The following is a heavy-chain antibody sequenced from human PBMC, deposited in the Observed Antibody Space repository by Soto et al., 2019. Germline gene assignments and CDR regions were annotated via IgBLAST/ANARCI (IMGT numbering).Heavy chain of an antibody. D-gene: IGHD2-21*01. CDR3: ARKPPSAIQGWAFGMDV. V-gene: IGHV3-53*02. CDR1: GFSISSNY. CDR2: TFSGGNT. Sequence: ELQLVETGGGMIQTGGSLRLSCAASGFSISSNYIAWVRQPPGKGLEWVSTTFSGGNTEYAGSVKGPCSISRDNYKNTMYLQMDNLRVEDTAVYYCARKPPSAIQGWAFGMDVWGQGTTVSVSS. J-gene: IGHJ6*02.